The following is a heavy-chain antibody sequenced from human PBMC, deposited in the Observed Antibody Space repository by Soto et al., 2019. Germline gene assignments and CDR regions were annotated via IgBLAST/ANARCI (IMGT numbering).Heavy chain of an antibody. D-gene: IGHD4-17*01. CDR1: GGSFTGYY. Sequence: QVQLQQWGAGLLKPSETLSLTCGVYGGSFTGYYWSWIRQPPGKGLEWIGELNHNGNTNYNASLKRRVTMSVDTSKNQFSLNLSSVTAADTAVYYCARATETTVYYWGQGTLVTVSS. CDR2: LNHNGNT. J-gene: IGHJ4*02. V-gene: IGHV4-34*01. CDR3: ARATETTVYY.